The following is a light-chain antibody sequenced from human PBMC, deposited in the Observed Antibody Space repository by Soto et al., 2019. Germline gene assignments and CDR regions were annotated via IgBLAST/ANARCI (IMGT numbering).Light chain of an antibody. J-gene: IGKJ2*01. V-gene: IGKV1-17*01. CDR3: LQHADYPFT. Sequence: DIQMTQSPSSLSASVGDRVTITCRASQDIRHALGWYQQKPGKVPKRLIYSASILQNGVPSRFSGSGSETVFTLTISSLQPDEFATYVCLQHADYPFTFGQGTRLEI. CDR2: SAS. CDR1: QDIRHA.